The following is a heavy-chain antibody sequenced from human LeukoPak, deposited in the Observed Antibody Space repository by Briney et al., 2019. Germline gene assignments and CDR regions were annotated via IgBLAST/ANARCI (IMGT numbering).Heavy chain of an antibody. V-gene: IGHV3-23*01. CDR2: ISGSGGST. D-gene: IGHD6-19*01. J-gene: IGHJ4*02. CDR1: GFTFSSYG. CDR3: ARGPYSSGWYFVY. Sequence: GGSLRLSCAASGFTFSSYGMSWVRQAPGKGLEWVSAISGSGGSTYYADSVKGRFTISRDNSKNTLYLQMNSLRAEDTAVYYCARGPYSSGWYFVYWGQGTLVTVSS.